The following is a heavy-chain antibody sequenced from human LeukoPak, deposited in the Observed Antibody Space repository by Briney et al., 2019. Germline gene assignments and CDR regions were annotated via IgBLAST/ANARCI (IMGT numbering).Heavy chain of an antibody. D-gene: IGHD5-18*01. CDR2: IYYSGST. V-gene: IGHV4-39*01. J-gene: IGHJ4*02. Sequence: SETLSLTCTVSGGSISSSSYFWGWIRQPPGKGLEWIGSIYYSGSTYSNPSLKSRVTISVDTSKSQFSLKLSSVTAADTAVYYCARDGYTYGSFDYWGQGTLVTVSS. CDR3: ARDGYTYGSFDY. CDR1: GGSISSSSYF.